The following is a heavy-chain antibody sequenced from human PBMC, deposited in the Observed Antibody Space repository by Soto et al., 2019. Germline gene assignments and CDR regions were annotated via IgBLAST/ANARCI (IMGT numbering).Heavy chain of an antibody. CDR3: AKVPRPVVRGVNSYYFDY. D-gene: IGHD3-10*01. CDR1: GFTFSSYA. V-gene: IGHV3-23*01. CDR2: ISGSGGST. J-gene: IGHJ4*02. Sequence: EVQLLESGGGLVQPVGSLRLSCAASGFTFSSYAMSWVRQAPGKGLEWVSAISGSGGSTYYADSMKGRFTISRDNSKNTLYLQMNSLRAEDTAVYYCAKVPRPVVRGVNSYYFDYWGQGTLVTVSS.